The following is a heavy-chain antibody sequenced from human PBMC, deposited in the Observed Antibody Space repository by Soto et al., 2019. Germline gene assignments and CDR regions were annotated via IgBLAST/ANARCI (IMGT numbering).Heavy chain of an antibody. CDR2: ISGSGGST. Sequence: GGSLRLSCAASGFTFSSYAMSWVRQAPGKGLEWVSAISGSGGSTYYADSVKGRFTISRDNSKNTLYLQMNSLRAEDTAVYYCAKDIAAAGTSYYYYGVDVWGQGTTVTVSS. CDR1: GFTFSSYA. D-gene: IGHD6-13*01. J-gene: IGHJ6*02. V-gene: IGHV3-23*01. CDR3: AKDIAAAGTSYYYYGVDV.